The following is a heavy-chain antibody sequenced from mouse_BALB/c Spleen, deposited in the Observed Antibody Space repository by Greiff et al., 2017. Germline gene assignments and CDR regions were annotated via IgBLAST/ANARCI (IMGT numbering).Heavy chain of an antibody. CDR3: ARQGRDYDPFAY. Sequence: EVKLMESGGGLVQPGGSRKLSCAASGFTFSSFGMHWVRQAPEKGLEWVAYISSGSSTIYYADTVKGRFTISRDNPKNTLFLQMTSLRSEDTAMYYCARQGRDYDPFAYWGQGTLVTVSA. V-gene: IGHV5-17*02. CDR2: ISSGSSTI. CDR1: GFTFSSFG. D-gene: IGHD2-4*01. J-gene: IGHJ3*01.